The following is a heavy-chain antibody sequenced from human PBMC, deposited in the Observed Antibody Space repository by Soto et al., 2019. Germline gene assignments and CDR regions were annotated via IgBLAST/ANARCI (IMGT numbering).Heavy chain of an antibody. CDR3: ERVSIAGVCLDP. J-gene: IGHJ5*02. CDR1: GGSISSYY. V-gene: IGHV4-59*01. CDR2: IYYSGST. D-gene: IGHD6-13*01. Sequence: SETLSLTCTVSGGSISSYYWSWIRQPPGKGLEWIGYIYYSGSTNYNPSLKSRVTISVDTSKNQFSLKLSSVTAADTAVYYCERVSIAGVCLDPRGQGTRVTVSS.